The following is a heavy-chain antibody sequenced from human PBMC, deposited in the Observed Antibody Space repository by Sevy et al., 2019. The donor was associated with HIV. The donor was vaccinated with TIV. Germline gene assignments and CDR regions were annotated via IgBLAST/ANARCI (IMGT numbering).Heavy chain of an antibody. CDR3: ARTGGNSDYYYYYMDV. Sequence: ASVKVSCKASGYTFTSYYMHWVRQAPGQGLEWMGIINPSGGNTSYAQKFQGRVTMTRDTSTSTVYMELSSLRSEDTAVYYCARTGGNSDYYYYYMDVWGKGTTVTVSS. CDR2: INPSGGNT. D-gene: IGHD4-4*01. V-gene: IGHV1-46*01. CDR1: GYTFTSYY. J-gene: IGHJ6*03.